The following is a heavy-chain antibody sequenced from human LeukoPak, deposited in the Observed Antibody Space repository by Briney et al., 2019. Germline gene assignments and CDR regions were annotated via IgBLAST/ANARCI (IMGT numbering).Heavy chain of an antibody. CDR2: ISYSGST. D-gene: IGHD1-1*01. CDR1: GGSISSSSYY. V-gene: IGHV4-61*05. CDR3: ARLEHNTFDY. Sequence: SETLSLTCTVSGGSISSSSYYWGWIRQPPGKGPYYIAYISYSGSTTYNPSLQSRVTISLDTSKNQFSLKLSSVTAADTAVYYCARLEHNTFDYWGQGSLVTVSS. J-gene: IGHJ4*02.